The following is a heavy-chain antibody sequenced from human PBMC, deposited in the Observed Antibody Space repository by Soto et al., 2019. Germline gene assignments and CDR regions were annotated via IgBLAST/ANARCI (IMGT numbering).Heavy chain of an antibody. CDR1: GYTFTMYG. CDR2: ISTYNGNT. Sequence: QVQLVQSGAEVKKPGASVKVSCKTSGYTFTMYGISWVRQAPEQGLEWMGWISTYNGNTNSAQKFQGRVTMTTDTPTSTAYMELRSLRSDDTAVYYCARSPYTNSWYYFDYWGQGTLVTVSS. V-gene: IGHV1-18*01. J-gene: IGHJ4*02. D-gene: IGHD6-13*01. CDR3: ARSPYTNSWYYFDY.